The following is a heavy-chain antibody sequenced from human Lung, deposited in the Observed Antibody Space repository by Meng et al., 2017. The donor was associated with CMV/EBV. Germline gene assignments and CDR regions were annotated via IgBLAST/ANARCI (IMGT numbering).Heavy chain of an antibody. CDR3: ARGSLGLGAMDQLYY. V-gene: IGHV4-39*07. Sequence: SETLSLXCTVSGGSISSSSYYWGWIRQPPGKGLEWIGSIYYSGSTYYNPSLKSRVTISVDTSKNQFSLKLSSVTAADTAVYYCARGSLGLGAMDQLYYWGQGXLVTVSS. D-gene: IGHD1-26*01. J-gene: IGHJ4*02. CDR2: IYYSGST. CDR1: GGSISSSSYY.